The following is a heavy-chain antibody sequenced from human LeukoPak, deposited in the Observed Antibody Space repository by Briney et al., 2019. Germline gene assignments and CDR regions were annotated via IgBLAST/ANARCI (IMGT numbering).Heavy chain of an antibody. D-gene: IGHD1-26*01. Sequence: ASVKVSCKASGGTLCSYAISWLRQAPGQGLEWMGRIIPILGIAIYAQKFQGRVTITADKSTSTAYMELSSLRSEDTAVYYCAREVGSYSEGDYWGQGTLVTVSS. J-gene: IGHJ4*02. CDR1: GGTLCSYA. CDR3: AREVGSYSEGDY. V-gene: IGHV1-69*04. CDR2: IIPILGIA.